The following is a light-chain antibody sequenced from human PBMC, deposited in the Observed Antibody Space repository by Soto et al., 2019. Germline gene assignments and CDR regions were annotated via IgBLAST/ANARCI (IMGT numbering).Light chain of an antibody. CDR3: QSYDSSNVV. J-gene: IGLJ2*01. V-gene: IGLV6-57*04. CDR2: EDN. Sequence: NFMLAQPHSVSESPGKTVTISCTRSSGSIASNYVQWYQQRPGSAPTTMTFEDNQRPSGVPDRFSGSIDSTSNSASLTISGLKTEDEADYYCQSYDSSNVVFGGGTKLTVL. CDR1: SGSIASNY.